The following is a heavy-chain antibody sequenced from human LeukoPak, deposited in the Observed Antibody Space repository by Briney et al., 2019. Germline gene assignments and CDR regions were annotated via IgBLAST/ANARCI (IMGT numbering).Heavy chain of an antibody. J-gene: IGHJ4*02. CDR2: IWYDGSNK. Sequence: PGGSLRLSCAASGFTFSSYGMHWVRQAPGKGLEWVAVIWYDGSNKYYADSVKGRFTISRDNSKNTLYLQMNSLRAEDTAVYYCAKDPQVDIAATEGGYYFDYWGQGTLATVSS. CDR3: AKDPQVDIAATEGGYYFDY. V-gene: IGHV3-33*06. CDR1: GFTFSSYG. D-gene: IGHD5-12*01.